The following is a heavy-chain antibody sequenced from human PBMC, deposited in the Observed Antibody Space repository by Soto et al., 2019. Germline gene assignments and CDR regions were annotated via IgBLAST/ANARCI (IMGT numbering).Heavy chain of an antibody. D-gene: IGHD3-10*01. V-gene: IGHV1-69*13. CDR2: IIPIFGTA. CDR3: ARESSYGSGSYPRPSYYYYGMDV. Sequence: ASVKVSCKASGGTFSSYAISWVRQAPGQGLEWMGGIIPIFGTANYAQKFQGRVTITADESTSTAYMELSSLRSEDTAVYYCARESSYGSGSYPRPSYYYYGMDVWGQGTTVTVSS. CDR1: GGTFSSYA. J-gene: IGHJ6*02.